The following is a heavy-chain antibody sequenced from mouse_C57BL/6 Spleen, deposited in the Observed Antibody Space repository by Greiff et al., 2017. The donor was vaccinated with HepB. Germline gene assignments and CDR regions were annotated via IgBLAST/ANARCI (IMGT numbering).Heavy chain of an antibody. Sequence: DVKLVESGGGLVQPGGSLSLSCAASGFTFTDYYMSWVRQPPGKALEWLGFIRNKANGYTTEYSASVKGRFTISRDNSQSILYLQMNALRAEDSATYYCARYGDRYWYFDVWGTGTTVTVSS. CDR2: IRNKANGYTT. CDR1: GFTFTDYY. CDR3: ARYGDRYWYFDV. J-gene: IGHJ1*03. V-gene: IGHV7-3*01.